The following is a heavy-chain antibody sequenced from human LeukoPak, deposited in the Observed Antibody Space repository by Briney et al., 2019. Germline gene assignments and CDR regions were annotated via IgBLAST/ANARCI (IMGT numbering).Heavy chain of an antibody. V-gene: IGHV4-34*01. Sequence: SETLSLTCAVYGGSFSGYHWSWIRQPPGKGLEWIGEINHSGSTNYNPSLKRRVTMSIDTSKNQFSLQLSSVTAADTAVYYCARRNYGYDFPYWGQGTLVTVSS. CDR2: INHSGST. CDR1: GGSFSGYH. CDR3: ARRNYGYDFPY. D-gene: IGHD5-12*01. J-gene: IGHJ4*02.